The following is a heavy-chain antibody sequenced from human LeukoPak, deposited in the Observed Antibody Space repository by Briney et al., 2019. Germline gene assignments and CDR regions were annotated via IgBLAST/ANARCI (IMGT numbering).Heavy chain of an antibody. J-gene: IGHJ4*02. CDR3: AQAGYCSGGSCYPDY. D-gene: IGHD2-15*01. Sequence: PGGSLRLSCAASGFTFSSYGMHWVRQAPGKGLEWVAFIRYDGSNKYYADSVKGRFTISRDNSKNTLYLQMNSLRAEDTAVYYCAQAGYCSGGSCYPDYWGQGTLVTVSS. CDR1: GFTFSSYG. V-gene: IGHV3-30*02. CDR2: IRYDGSNK.